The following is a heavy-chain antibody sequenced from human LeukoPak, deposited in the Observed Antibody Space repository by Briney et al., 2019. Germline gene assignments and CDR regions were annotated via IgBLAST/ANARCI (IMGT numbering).Heavy chain of an antibody. D-gene: IGHD2-2*01. CDR3: SGDCSSTSCPGY. CDR1: GFTFSSYS. Sequence: PGGSLRLSCAASGFTFSSYSMYWVRQAPGKGLEWVSSISSSSSYIYYADSVKGRFTISRDNAKNSLYLQMNSLKTEDTAVYYCSGDCSSTSCPGYWGQGTLVTVSS. CDR2: ISSSSSYI. V-gene: IGHV3-21*03. J-gene: IGHJ4*02.